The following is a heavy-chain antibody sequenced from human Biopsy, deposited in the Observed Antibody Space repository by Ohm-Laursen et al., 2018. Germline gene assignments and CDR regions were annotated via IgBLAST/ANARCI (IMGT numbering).Heavy chain of an antibody. V-gene: IGHV3-7*01. CDR2: IKEDGSEK. J-gene: IGHJ6*02. Sequence: SLRLSCAASGFTFSSSWMTWVRQAPGKGLEWVASIKEDGSEKFYVDSVKGRFTISRDNAQKSLYLQMNSLRVEDMAVHYCARGRSMDVWGQGTTVTVSS. CDR1: GFTFSSSW. CDR3: ARGRSMDV.